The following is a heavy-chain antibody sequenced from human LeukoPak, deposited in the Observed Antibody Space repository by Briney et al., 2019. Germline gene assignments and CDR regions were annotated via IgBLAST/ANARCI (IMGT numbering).Heavy chain of an antibody. CDR1: GGSISSSNW. CDR2: IYHSGST. Sequence: SETLSLTCAVSGGSISSSNWWSWVRQPPGKGLEWIGEIYHSGSTNYNPSLKSRVTISVDRSKNQFSLKLSSVTAADTAVYYCATRNSNWDDDAFDIWGQGTMVTVSS. V-gene: IGHV4-4*02. J-gene: IGHJ3*02. CDR3: ATRNSNWDDDAFDI. D-gene: IGHD4-11*01.